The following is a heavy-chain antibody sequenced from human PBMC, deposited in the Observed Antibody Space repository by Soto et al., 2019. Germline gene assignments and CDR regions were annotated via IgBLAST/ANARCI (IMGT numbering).Heavy chain of an antibody. J-gene: IGHJ3*02. D-gene: IGHD6-13*01. CDR3: ARDLLYSSRSTVRFDI. CDR2: INTYNGHT. Sequence: QVQLVQSGTEVKKPGASVKVSCKASGYTFTNYGISWVRQAPGQGLEWLAWINTYNGHTNDAQKLQGRVPLTTDTSTSTAYMELRSLRSDDTAVYYCARDLLYSSRSTVRFDIWGQGTMVTVSS. V-gene: IGHV1-18*01. CDR1: GYTFTNYG.